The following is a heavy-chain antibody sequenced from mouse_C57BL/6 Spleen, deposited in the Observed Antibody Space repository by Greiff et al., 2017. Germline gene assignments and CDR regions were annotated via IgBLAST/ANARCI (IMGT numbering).Heavy chain of an antibody. CDR2: INANNGGT. V-gene: IGHV1-18*01. Sequence: EVKLMESGPELVKPGASVKIPCKASGYTFTDYNMDWVKQSHGKSLEWIGDINANNGGTIYNQKFKGKATLTVDKSSSTAYMELRSLTSEDTAVYYCARGYDYDVDAMDYWGQGTSVTVSS. CDR1: GYTFTDYN. J-gene: IGHJ4*01. CDR3: ARGYDYDVDAMDY. D-gene: IGHD2-4*01.